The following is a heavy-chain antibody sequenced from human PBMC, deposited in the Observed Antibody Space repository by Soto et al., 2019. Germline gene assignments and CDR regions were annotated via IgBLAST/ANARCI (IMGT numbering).Heavy chain of an antibody. CDR3: AKENGYSSSWFEFDY. J-gene: IGHJ4*02. V-gene: IGHV3-43*01. D-gene: IGHD6-13*01. CDR1: GFPFDDYS. CDR2: ISWDGADT. Sequence: EVQLVESGGGVVQPGGSLRLSCAASGFPFDDYSMNWVRQVPGKGLEWVSLISWDGADTYYADSVKGRFTISRDNSKNTLYLQMNSLRAEDTAVYYCAKENGYSSSWFEFDYWGQGTLVTVSS.